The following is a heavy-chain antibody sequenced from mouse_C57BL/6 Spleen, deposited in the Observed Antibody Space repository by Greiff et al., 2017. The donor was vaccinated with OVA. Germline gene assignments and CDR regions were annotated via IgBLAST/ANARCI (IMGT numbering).Heavy chain of an antibody. CDR3: ARSALNFYAMDY. V-gene: IGHV1-80*01. J-gene: IGHJ4*01. D-gene: IGHD1-2*01. Sequence: VQLQQSGAELVKPGASVKISCKASGYAFSSYWMHWVKQRPGKGLEWIGQIYPGDGDTNYNGKFKGKATLTADKSSSTAYMQLSSLTSEDSAVYFCARSALNFYAMDYWGQGTSVTVSS. CDR1: GYAFSSYW. CDR2: IYPGDGDT.